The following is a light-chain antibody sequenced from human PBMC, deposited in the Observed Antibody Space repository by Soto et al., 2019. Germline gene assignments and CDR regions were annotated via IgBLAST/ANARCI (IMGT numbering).Light chain of an antibody. V-gene: IGLV1-51*01. CDR2: DNH. CDR1: TSNIGNNY. Sequence: QSVLTQPPSVSAAPGQKVTISCSGSTSNIGNNYVSWFQQLPGTAPKLLIYDNHKRPSGIPDRFSASKSGTSATLAIPGLQTGDEADYHCGTWDSNLRLVVFGGGTKLTVL. CDR3: GTWDSNLRLVV. J-gene: IGLJ2*01.